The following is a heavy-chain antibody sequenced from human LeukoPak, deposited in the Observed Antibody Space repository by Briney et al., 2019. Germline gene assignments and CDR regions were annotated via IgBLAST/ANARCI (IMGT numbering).Heavy chain of an antibody. D-gene: IGHD3-22*01. J-gene: IGHJ4*02. CDR2: MNPNSGNT. Sequence: ASVKVSCKASGYTFTSYDINWVRQATGQGLEWMGWMNPNSGNTGYAQKFQGRVTITRNTSISTADMELSSLRSEDTAVYYCARGRAGPSAGFDYYDSSGYPYWGQGTPVTVSS. V-gene: IGHV1-8*03. CDR3: ARGRAGPSAGFDYYDSSGYPY. CDR1: GYTFTSYD.